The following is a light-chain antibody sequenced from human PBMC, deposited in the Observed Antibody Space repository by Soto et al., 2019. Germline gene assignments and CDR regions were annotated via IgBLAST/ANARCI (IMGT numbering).Light chain of an antibody. Sequence: QSVLTQPASVSGSPGQSITISSTGTSSDVGGYNYVSWYQQHPGKAPKLMIYDVSNRPSGVSNRFSGSKSGNTASLTISGLQAEDEADYYCSSYTSSSTPGRVFGTGTKVTVL. CDR2: DVS. J-gene: IGLJ1*01. CDR1: SSDVGGYNY. V-gene: IGLV2-14*01. CDR3: SSYTSSSTPGRV.